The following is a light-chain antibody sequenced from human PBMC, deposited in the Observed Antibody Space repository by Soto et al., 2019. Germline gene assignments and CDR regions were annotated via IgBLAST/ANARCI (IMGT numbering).Light chain of an antibody. J-gene: IGLJ1*01. CDR2: GNS. V-gene: IGLV1-40*01. CDR3: QSYDSSLSAHYV. Sequence: QSVLTQPPPGSGAPGRRVTISCTGSSSNIGATYDVQWYQQLPGTAPKLLIYGNSNRPSGVPDRFSGSKSGTSASLAITGPQADDEADYYCQSYDSSLSAHYVFGTGTKVTVL. CDR1: SSNIGATYD.